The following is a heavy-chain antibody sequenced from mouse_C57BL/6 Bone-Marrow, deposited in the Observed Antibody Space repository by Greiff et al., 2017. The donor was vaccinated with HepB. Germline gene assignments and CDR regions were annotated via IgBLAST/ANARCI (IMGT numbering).Heavy chain of an antibody. CDR1: GYTFTNYW. J-gene: IGHJ3*01. CDR2: IYPGGGYT. Sequence: QVQLLQSGAELVRPGTSVKLSCKASGYTFTNYWIGWAKQRPGHGLEWIGDIYPGGGYTTYNEKFKGKATLTANKSSSTAYMQFISLTSEDSAIYYCGRYEDGYLCAYWGQGTLVTVSA. CDR3: GRYEDGYLCAY. V-gene: IGHV1-63*01. D-gene: IGHD2-3*01.